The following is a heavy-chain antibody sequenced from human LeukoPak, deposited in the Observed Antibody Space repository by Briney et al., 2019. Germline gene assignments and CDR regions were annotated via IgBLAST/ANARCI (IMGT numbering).Heavy chain of an antibody. CDR2: IKQDGSEK. J-gene: IGHJ6*03. V-gene: IGHV3-7*01. CDR3: ARVESGYRLYYYYYYYMDV. Sequence: GGSLRLSCAASGFTFSSYWMSWVRQAPGKGLEWVANIKQDGSEKYYVDSVKGRFTISRDNAKNSLYLQMNSLRAEDTAVYYCARVESGYRLYYYYYYYMDVWGKGTTVTVSS. D-gene: IGHD5-18*01. CDR1: GFTFSSYW.